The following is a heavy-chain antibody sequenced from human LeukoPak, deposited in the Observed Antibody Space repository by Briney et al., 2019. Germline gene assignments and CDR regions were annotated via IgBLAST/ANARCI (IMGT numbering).Heavy chain of an antibody. D-gene: IGHD6-13*01. J-gene: IGHJ5*02. CDR2: IYSDNT. CDR1: GFTVSSNS. CDR3: ARAPWETYSSSWYWFDP. Sequence: PGGSLRLSCTVSGFTVSSNSMSWVRQAPGKGLEWVSFIYSDNTHYSDSVKGRFTISRDNSKNTLYLQMNSLRAEDTAVYYCARAPWETYSSSWYWFDPWGQGTLVTVSS. V-gene: IGHV3-53*01.